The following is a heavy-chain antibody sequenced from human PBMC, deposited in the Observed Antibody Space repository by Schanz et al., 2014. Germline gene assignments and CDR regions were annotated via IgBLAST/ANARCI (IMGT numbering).Heavy chain of an antibody. Sequence: QVQLVQSGAEVKKPGASVKVSCKASGYTFTSYGINWVRQAPGQGLEWMGWISAYNGNTRYSQKFQGRVTITRDTSASTAYMELSSLRSEDTAVYYCARDGVDAAAGGNYWGQGTLVTVSS. V-gene: IGHV1-18*01. CDR1: GYTFTSYG. CDR2: ISAYNGNT. CDR3: ARDGVDAAAGGNY. D-gene: IGHD6-13*01. J-gene: IGHJ4*02.